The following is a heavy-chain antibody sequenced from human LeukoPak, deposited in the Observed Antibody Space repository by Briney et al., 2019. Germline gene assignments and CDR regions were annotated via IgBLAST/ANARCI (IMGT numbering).Heavy chain of an antibody. Sequence: GASVKVSCKASGYTFTGYYMHWVRQAPGQGLEWMGWINPNSGGTNYAQKFQGRVTMTRDTSISTAYMELSRLRSDDTAVYYCARAGDITIFGLVITGPNDYWGQGTLVTVS. CDR3: ARAGDITIFGLVITGPNDY. V-gene: IGHV1-2*02. D-gene: IGHD3-3*01. CDR2: INPNSGGT. CDR1: GYTFTGYY. J-gene: IGHJ4*02.